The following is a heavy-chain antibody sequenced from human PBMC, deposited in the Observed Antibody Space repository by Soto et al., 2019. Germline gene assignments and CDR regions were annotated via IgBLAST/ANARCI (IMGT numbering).Heavy chain of an antibody. D-gene: IGHD2-2*01. V-gene: IGHV3-23*01. CDR3: AKTPPRVVVPAALYHYYGMDV. CDR1: GFTFSSYA. Sequence: GGSLRLSCAASGFTFSSYAMSWVRQAPGKGLEWVSAISGSGGSTYYADSVKGRFTISRDNSKNTLYLQMNSLRAEDTAVYYCAKTPPRVVVPAALYHYYGMDVWGQGTTVTVSS. J-gene: IGHJ6*02. CDR2: ISGSGGST.